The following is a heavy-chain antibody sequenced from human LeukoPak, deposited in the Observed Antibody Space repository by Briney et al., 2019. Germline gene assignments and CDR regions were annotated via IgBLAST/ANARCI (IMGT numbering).Heavy chain of an antibody. CDR1: GYTLTELS. CDR2: FDPEDGET. Sequence: ASVKVSCKVSGYTLTELSMHWVRQAPGKGLEWMGGFDPEDGETIYAQKFQGRVTMTKDTSTDTAYMELSSLRSEDTAVYYCATGQEGALDAFDIWGQGTMVTVSS. CDR3: ATGQEGALDAFDI. J-gene: IGHJ3*02. D-gene: IGHD4/OR15-4a*01. V-gene: IGHV1-24*01.